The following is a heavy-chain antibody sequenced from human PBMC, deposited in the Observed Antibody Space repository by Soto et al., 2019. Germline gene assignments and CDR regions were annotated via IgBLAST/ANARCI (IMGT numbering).Heavy chain of an antibody. V-gene: IGHV4-31*03. CDR2: IYHSGSA. D-gene: IGHD7-27*01. Sequence: SETLSLTCSVSGGSTSSGDYYWSWIRQHPGKGLEWIGYIYHSGSAYYNPSLKSRLKMSVDTSKNQFSLNLTSVTAADTAVYYCEREENWGYVWIDTWSPGTLVTVSS. CDR1: GGSTSSGDYY. J-gene: IGHJ5*02. CDR3: EREENWGYVWIDT.